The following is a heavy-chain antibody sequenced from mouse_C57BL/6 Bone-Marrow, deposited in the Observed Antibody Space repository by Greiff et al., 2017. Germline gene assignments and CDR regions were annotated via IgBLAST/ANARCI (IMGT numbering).Heavy chain of an antibody. J-gene: IGHJ1*03. CDR2: IHPNSGST. D-gene: IGHD1-1*01. V-gene: IGHV1-64*01. Sequence: QVQLQQPGAELVKPGASVKLSCKASGYTFTSYWMHWVKQRPGQGLEWIGMIHPNSGSTNYNEKFKSKATLTVDKSSSTAYMQLSSLTSEDSAVYYCARDRYYGSSLYWYFDVWGTGTTVTVSS. CDR1: GYTFTSYW. CDR3: ARDRYYGSSLYWYFDV.